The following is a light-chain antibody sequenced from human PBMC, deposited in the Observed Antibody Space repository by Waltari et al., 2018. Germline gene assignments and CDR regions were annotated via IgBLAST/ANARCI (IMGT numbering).Light chain of an antibody. V-gene: IGKV3-15*01. Sequence: EIVMTQSPATLSVSPGEIATLSCRASQSININLAWYQHKPGQAPRLLIYGASTRATGIPSRFSGSGSGTDFTLTINSLQSEDFAVYYCQHYNNWPPWTFGQGTKVEMK. CDR3: QHYNNWPPWT. J-gene: IGKJ1*01. CDR2: GAS. CDR1: QSININ.